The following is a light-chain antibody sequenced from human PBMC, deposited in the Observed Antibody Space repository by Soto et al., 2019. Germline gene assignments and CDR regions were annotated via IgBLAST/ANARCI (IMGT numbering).Light chain of an antibody. CDR2: GNT. CDR1: SSNIGAGYD. Sequence: QSVLTQPPSVSGTPGQRVTISCTGSSSNIGAGYDVHWYQQLPGRDPNLLIYGNTNRPSGVPDRFSGSKSGTSASLAITGLQAEDEAEYYSLSFDRSLSVVFGGGTKLTVL. CDR3: LSFDRSLSVV. J-gene: IGLJ2*01. V-gene: IGLV1-40*01.